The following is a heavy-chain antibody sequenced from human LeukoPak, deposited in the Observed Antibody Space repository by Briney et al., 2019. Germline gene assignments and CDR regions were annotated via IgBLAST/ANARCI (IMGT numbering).Heavy chain of an antibody. CDR1: GGSISSGDYY. Sequence: PSKTLSLTCTVSGGSISSGDYYWSRIPQPPGKGLEWIGYIYYSVSTYYNPSLKSRVTISVDTSKNQFSLKLSSVTAADTAVYYCARVGDGYIYFDYWGQGTLVTVSS. CDR3: ARVGDGYIYFDY. D-gene: IGHD5-24*01. V-gene: IGHV4-30-4*08. CDR2: IYYSVST. J-gene: IGHJ4*02.